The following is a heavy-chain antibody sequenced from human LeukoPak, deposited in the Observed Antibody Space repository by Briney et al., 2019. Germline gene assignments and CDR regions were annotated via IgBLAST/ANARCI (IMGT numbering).Heavy chain of an antibody. CDR3: ARRQKGGTFDY. J-gene: IGHJ4*02. CDR1: GGSISSSSHY. CDR2: IYYSGNT. D-gene: IGHD1-26*01. Sequence: PSETLSLTCTVSGGSISSSSHYWGWIRQPPGKGLEWIGSIYYSGNTYYNPSLKSRVTISVDTSKNQFSLKLSSVTAADTAVYYCARRQKGGTFDYWGQGTLVTVSS. V-gene: IGHV4-39*01.